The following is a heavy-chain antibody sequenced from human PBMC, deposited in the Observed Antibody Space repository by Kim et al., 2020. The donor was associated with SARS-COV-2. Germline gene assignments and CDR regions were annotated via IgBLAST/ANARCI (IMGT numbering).Heavy chain of an antibody. Sequence: SETLSLTCTVSGYSISSGYYWGWIRQPPGKGLEWIGSIYHSGSTYYNPSLKSRVTISVDTSKNQFSLKLSSVTAADTAVYYCARGRIVDYWGQGTLVTVSS. CDR1: GYSISSGYY. V-gene: IGHV4-38-2*02. J-gene: IGHJ4*02. CDR2: IYHSGST. D-gene: IGHD2-15*01. CDR3: ARGRIVDY.